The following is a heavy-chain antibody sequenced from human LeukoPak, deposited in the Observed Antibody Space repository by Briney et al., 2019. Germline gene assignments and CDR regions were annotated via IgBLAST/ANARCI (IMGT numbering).Heavy chain of an antibody. Sequence: NPGGSLRLSCAASGFTFSNAWMNWVRQAPGKGLEWVGLIKSKTNGGTRDYAAPVKGRFTISRDDSDNTLYLQMNSLKDEDTAVYYCARIPSSRQLLHFDYWGQGTLVTVSS. CDR3: ARIPSSRQLLHFDY. V-gene: IGHV3-15*01. D-gene: IGHD6-13*01. CDR1: GFTFSNAW. CDR2: IKSKTNGGTR. J-gene: IGHJ4*02.